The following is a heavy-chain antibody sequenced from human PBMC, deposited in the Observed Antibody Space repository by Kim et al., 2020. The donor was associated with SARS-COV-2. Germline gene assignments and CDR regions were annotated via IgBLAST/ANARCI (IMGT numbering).Heavy chain of an antibody. Sequence: GSLRLSCAASGFTFSSYTMSWVRQAPGKGLEWVSAISGSGGSTYYADSVKGRFTISRDNSKNTLYLQMNSLRAEDTAVYYCAKDISVRGVMWFDYWGQGTLVTVSS. CDR3: AKDISVRGVMWFDY. CDR1: GFTFSSYT. CDR2: ISGSGGST. D-gene: IGHD3-10*01. J-gene: IGHJ4*02. V-gene: IGHV3-23*01.